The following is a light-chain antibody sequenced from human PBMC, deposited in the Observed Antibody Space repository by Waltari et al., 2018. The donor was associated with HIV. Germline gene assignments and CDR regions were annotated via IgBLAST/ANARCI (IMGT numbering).Light chain of an antibody. J-gene: IGLJ2*01. CDR3: ATWDNRLTTVL. V-gene: IGLV1-51*01. CDR2: DDD. Sequence: QSVLTQPPSVSAAPGPKVTISCSVGSSNVGASYVSWYQPLPGAAPKLLIFDDDQRPSGIPDRFSGSKSGTSATLGITGLQTGDEADYYCATWDNRLTTVLFGGGTKLTVL. CDR1: SSNVGASY.